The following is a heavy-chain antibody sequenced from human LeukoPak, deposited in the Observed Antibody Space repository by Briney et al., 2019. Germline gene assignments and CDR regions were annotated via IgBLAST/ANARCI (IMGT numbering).Heavy chain of an antibody. CDR1: GFAFSNYA. Sequence: GGSLKLSCVASGFAFSNYAMSWFRQAPGKGLEWVSSLSDSGGNTYYADSVKGRFTISRDNSKNTLYLQMNSLRVEDTAVYYCAKDPQDYWGQGTLVIVSS. V-gene: IGHV3-23*01. CDR3: AKDPQDY. J-gene: IGHJ4*02. CDR2: LSDSGGNT.